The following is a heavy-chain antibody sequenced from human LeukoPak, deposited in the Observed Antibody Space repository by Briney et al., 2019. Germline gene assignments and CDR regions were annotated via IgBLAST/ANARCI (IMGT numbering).Heavy chain of an antibody. J-gene: IGHJ4*02. CDR1: GFTFSSYW. D-gene: IGHD2-15*01. V-gene: IGHV3-7*01. CDR2: IKQDGSEK. CDR3: ARIGSGGRDY. Sequence: GRSLRLSCAASGFTFSSYWMSWVRQAPGKGLEWVANIKQDGSEKYYVDSVKGRFTISRDNAKNSLYLQLNNLRAEDTAVYYCARIGSGGRDYWGQGTLVTVPS.